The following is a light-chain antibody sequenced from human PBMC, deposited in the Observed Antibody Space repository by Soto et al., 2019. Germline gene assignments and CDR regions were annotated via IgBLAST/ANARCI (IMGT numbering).Light chain of an antibody. CDR3: TSYTTSSTGV. CDR1: SSDVGAYNY. CDR2: DVN. Sequence: QSALTQPASVSGSPGQSITISCTGTSSDVGAYNYVSWCQHHPGKAPKLIIYDVNTRSSGVSNRFSGSKSGNTASLTISGLQADYEAYYYCTSYTTSSTGVFGGGTKLTVL. J-gene: IGLJ3*02. V-gene: IGLV2-14*03.